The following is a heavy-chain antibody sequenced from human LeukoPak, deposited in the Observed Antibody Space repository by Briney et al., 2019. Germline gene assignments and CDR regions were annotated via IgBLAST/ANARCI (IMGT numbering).Heavy chain of an antibody. V-gene: IGHV1-2*02. D-gene: IGHD2-2*02. CDR3: ARPIVVVPAAINWFDP. Sequence: ASVKVSCKASGYTFTGYYMHWVRQAPGQGLEWMGWINPNSGGTTYAQKFQGRVTMTRDTSISTAYMELSRLRSDDTAVYYCARPIVVVPAAINWFDPWGQGTLVTVSS. CDR1: GYTFTGYY. J-gene: IGHJ5*02. CDR2: INPNSGGT.